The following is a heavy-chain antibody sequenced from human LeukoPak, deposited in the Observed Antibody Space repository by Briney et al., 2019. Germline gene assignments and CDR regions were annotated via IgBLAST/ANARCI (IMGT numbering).Heavy chain of an antibody. V-gene: IGHV1-69*02. D-gene: IGHD3-10*01. CDR2: IVPMVGVS. Sequence: ASVKVSCKASGGTFSSYTITRVRQAPGQGLEWMGRIVPMVGVSKYAENFQGRVTITADKSTNTAYMEMSSLRSEGTAIYYCALLWFGGNWFDPWGQGTLVTVSS. CDR3: ALLWFGGNWFDP. J-gene: IGHJ5*02. CDR1: GGTFSSYT.